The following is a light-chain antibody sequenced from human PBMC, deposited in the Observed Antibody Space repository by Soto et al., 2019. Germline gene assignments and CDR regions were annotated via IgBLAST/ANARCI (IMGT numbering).Light chain of an antibody. CDR1: SSDIGGYNY. V-gene: IGLV2-8*01. J-gene: IGLJ1*01. Sequence: QSSFAPPPPAPGSPGQSVTISCTGTSSDIGGYNYVSWYQQHPGKAPKLMIFEVSKRPSGVPDRFSGSKSGNTASLTVSGLQAEDEADYYCSSFAGSNNFGVFGTGTKVTVL. CDR2: EVS. CDR3: SSFAGSNNFGV.